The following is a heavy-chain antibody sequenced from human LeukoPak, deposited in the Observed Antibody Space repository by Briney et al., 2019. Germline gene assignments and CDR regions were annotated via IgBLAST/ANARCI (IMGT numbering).Heavy chain of an antibody. CDR1: GFTFSSYG. D-gene: IGHD7-27*01. J-gene: IGHJ4*02. V-gene: IGHV3-30*02. Sequence: PGGSLRLSCAASGFTFSSYGMHWVRQAPGKGLEWVAFIRYDGSNKYCADSVKGRFTISRDNSKNTLYLQMNSLRAEDTAMYYCAKDRGLTGDLRGFDYWGQGTLVTVSS. CDR3: AKDRGLTGDLRGFDY. CDR2: IRYDGSNK.